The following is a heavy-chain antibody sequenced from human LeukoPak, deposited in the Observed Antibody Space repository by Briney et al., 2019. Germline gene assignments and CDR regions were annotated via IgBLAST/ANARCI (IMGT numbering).Heavy chain of an antibody. CDR1: GGSISSYY. CDR3: ARGGGEGLNYYYYYYMDV. CDR2: IYYSGST. J-gene: IGHJ6*03. V-gene: IGHV4-59*01. Sequence: PSETLSLTCTVSGGSISSYYWSWIRQPPGKGLEWIGYIYYSGSTNYNPSLKSRVTISVDTSKNQFSLKLSSVTAADTAVYYCARGGGEGLNYYYYYYMDVWGKGTTVTISS. D-gene: IGHD3-10*01.